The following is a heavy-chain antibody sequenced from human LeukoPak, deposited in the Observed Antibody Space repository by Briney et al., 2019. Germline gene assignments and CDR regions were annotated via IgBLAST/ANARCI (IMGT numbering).Heavy chain of an antibody. CDR2: INPSGGST. D-gene: IGHD4-23*01. V-gene: IGHV1-46*01. J-gene: IGHJ6*02. CDR1: GYTFTSYG. Sequence: ASVKVSCKASGYTFTSYGISWVRQAPGQGLEWMGIINPSGGSTSYAQKFQGRVTMTRDTSTSTVYMELSSLRSEDTAVYYCAGGGPDPTVLNYYYYGMDVWGQGTTVTVSS. CDR3: AGGGPDPTVLNYYYYGMDV.